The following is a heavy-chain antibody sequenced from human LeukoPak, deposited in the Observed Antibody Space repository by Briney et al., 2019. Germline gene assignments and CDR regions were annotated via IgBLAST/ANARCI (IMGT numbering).Heavy chain of an antibody. CDR2: IYHSGST. CDR1: GGSISSSSYY. J-gene: IGHJ4*02. Sequence: PSETLSLTCTVSGGSISSSSYYWGWLRQPPGKGLEWIGSIYHSGSTYYNPSLKSRVTISVDTSKNQFSLKLSSVTAAATAVYYCASIITMVRGVPSYFDYWGQGTLVTVSS. CDR3: ASIITMVRGVPSYFDY. V-gene: IGHV4-39*07. D-gene: IGHD3-10*01.